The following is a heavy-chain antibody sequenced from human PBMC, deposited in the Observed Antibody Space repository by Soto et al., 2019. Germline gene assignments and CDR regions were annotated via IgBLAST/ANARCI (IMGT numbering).Heavy chain of an antibody. D-gene: IGHD1-1*01. CDR3: ARTITGYFWAGAY. J-gene: IGHJ4*02. Sequence: VQLSESGGGLVQPGGSLRLSCAASGFTFSSYAMSWVRQAPGKGLEWVSGIGGSGDNTFYADFVKGRFTISRDNSENTLYLQMNSLRAEDTAIYYCARTITGYFWAGAYWGQGTPVTVSS. CDR2: IGGSGDNT. V-gene: IGHV3-23*01. CDR1: GFTFSSYA.